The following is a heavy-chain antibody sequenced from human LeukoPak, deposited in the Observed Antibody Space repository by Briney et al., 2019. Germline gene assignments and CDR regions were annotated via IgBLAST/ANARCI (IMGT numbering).Heavy chain of an antibody. CDR1: GGTFNSYD. D-gene: IGHD1-26*01. CDR3: ARDSHIVGATIFDY. Sequence: GSSVKVSCKASGGTFNSYDMSWVRQAPGQGLEGMGGIIPFFFTSNYPHHFQGILTITTDESTNTAYIELSSLRSEDTAVYYCARDSHIVGATIFDYWGQGTLVTVSS. J-gene: IGHJ4*02. V-gene: IGHV1-69*05. CDR2: IIPFFFTS.